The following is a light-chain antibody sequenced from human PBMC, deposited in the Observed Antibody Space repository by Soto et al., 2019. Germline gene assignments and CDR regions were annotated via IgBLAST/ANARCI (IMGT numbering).Light chain of an antibody. Sequence: EIVMTHSPATLSVSPGGIATLSCGASQSISGALAWYQQKPGQAPRLLIYGASTRATGIPARFSGSGSGTEFTLTISSLQSEDFAVYYCQQRSNWPPDFTFGPGTKVDIK. V-gene: IGKV3-15*01. J-gene: IGKJ3*01. CDR2: GAS. CDR1: QSISGA. CDR3: QQRSNWPPDFT.